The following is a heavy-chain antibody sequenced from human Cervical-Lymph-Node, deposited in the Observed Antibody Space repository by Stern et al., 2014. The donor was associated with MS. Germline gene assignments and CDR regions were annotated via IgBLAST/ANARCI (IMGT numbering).Heavy chain of an antibody. J-gene: IGHJ4*02. CDR1: GYKFSIYW. V-gene: IGHV5-51*01. Sequence: EVQLVESGAELIRPGESLKISCKGSGYKFSIYWIAWVRQMPGKGLEWKGIIYPGDSEPRYSPSFQGQVTMSADKSTSTAYLQWSSLNASDTAMYFCARQTTAWASDVWGQGTLVTVSS. D-gene: IGHD1-14*01. CDR2: IYPGDSEP. CDR3: ARQTTAWASDV.